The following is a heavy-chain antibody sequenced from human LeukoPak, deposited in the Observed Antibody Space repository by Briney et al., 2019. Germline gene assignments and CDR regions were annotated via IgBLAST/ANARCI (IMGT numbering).Heavy chain of an antibody. CDR1: GFTFSNYA. D-gene: IGHD6-6*01. CDR3: AKDSHRYSSSFEYFQH. CDR2: ISGSGGST. J-gene: IGHJ1*01. V-gene: IGHV3-23*01. Sequence: GGSLRLSCAASGFTFSNYAMSWVRQAPGKGLEWVSAISGSGGSTYYADSVKGRFTISRDNSKNTLYLQMNSLRAEDTAVYYCAKDSHRYSSSFEYFQHWGQGTLVTVSS.